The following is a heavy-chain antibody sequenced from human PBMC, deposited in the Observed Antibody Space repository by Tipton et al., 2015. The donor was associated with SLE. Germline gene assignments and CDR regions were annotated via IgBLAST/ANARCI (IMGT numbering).Heavy chain of an antibody. D-gene: IGHD1-14*01. V-gene: IGHV1-69*09. J-gene: IGHJ3*01. CDR3: ARARGTAGLLGV. CDR1: GGTFSNFA. Sequence: VQLVQSGAEVKKPGSSVKVSCKASGGTFSNFAISWVRQAPGQGLEWMGRIIPIHDITNYARKFRGRVTITADRSTSTTYMHLSSLRSDDTALYYCARARGTAGLLGVWGQGTMVTVSS. CDR2: IIPIHDIT.